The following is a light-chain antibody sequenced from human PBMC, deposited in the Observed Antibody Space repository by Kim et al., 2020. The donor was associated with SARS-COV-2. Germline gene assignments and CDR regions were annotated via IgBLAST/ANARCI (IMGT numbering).Light chain of an antibody. V-gene: IGKV1-5*03. Sequence: DIQMTQSPSTLSASVGDRVTITCRASQSISSWLAWYQQKPGKAPKLLIYKASSLESGVPSRFSGSGSGTEFTLTISSLQPDDFATYHCHRPTFGGGTKVDIK. J-gene: IGKJ4*01. CDR2: KAS. CDR3: HRPT. CDR1: QSISSW.